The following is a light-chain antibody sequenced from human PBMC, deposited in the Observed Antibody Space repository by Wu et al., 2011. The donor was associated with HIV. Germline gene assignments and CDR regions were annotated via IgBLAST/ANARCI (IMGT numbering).Light chain of an antibody. V-gene: IGKV3-20*01. CDR1: QTVSNTN. Sequence: EIVLTQSPGTLSVSPGERATLSCRASQTVSNTNLAWYQQKRGQAPRLLIYDTFNRATGVPDRFSGSGSGTDFTLTISRLEPEDFAVYYCQHYGTSPYTFGQGTKLEIK. CDR3: QHYGTSPYT. CDR2: DTF. J-gene: IGKJ2*01.